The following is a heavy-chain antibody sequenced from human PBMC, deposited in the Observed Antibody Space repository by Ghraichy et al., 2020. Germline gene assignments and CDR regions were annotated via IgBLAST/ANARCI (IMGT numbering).Heavy chain of an antibody. D-gene: IGHD3-9*01. J-gene: IGHJ4*02. V-gene: IGHV3-23*01. Sequence: LSLTCAASGFTFSSYAMSWVRQAPGKGLEWVSAISGSGGSTYYADSVKGRFTISRDNSKNTLYLQMNSLRAEDTAVYYCAKLPPPVLGFDWLLQPFDYWGQGTLVTVSS. CDR1: GFTFSSYA. CDR3: AKLPPPVLGFDWLLQPFDY. CDR2: ISGSGGST.